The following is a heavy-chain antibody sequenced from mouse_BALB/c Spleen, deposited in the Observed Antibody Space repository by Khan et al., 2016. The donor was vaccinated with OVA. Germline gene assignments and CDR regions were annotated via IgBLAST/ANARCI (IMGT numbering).Heavy chain of an antibody. CDR2: IHYSGST. CDR1: GYSITSGYN. Sequence: EVQLQESGPDLVKPSQSLSLTCTVTGYSITSGYNWHWIRQFPGNKLEWMGYIHYSGSTNYSPSLKSRISITRDTSTNQSFLQLNSVTTEATATYYCARAGYYPYFDVWGAGTTVTVSS. D-gene: IGHD2-3*01. J-gene: IGHJ1*01. CDR3: ARAGYYPYFDV. V-gene: IGHV3-1*02.